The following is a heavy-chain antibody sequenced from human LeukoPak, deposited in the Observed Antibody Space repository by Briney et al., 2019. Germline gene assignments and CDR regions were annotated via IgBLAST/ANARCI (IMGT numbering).Heavy chain of an antibody. CDR1: GGSFSGYY. V-gene: IGHV4-34*01. Sequence: PSETLSLTCAVYGGSFSGYYWSWIRQPPGKGLEWIGEINHSGSTNYNPSLKSRVTISVDTSKNQFSLKLSSVIAADTAVYYRARGSDCSSTSCYYNWFDPWGQGTLVTVSS. D-gene: IGHD2-2*01. CDR2: INHSGST. CDR3: ARGSDCSSTSCYYNWFDP. J-gene: IGHJ5*02.